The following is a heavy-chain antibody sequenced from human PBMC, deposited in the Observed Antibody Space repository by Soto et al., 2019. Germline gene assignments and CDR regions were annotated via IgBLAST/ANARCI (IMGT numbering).Heavy chain of an antibody. Sequence: PGESLKISCKISGYYFTDYWIGWVRQMPGKGLEWMGIIYPSDSDTRYRPSFQGQVTISADKAINTAYLQWSSLKASDTAMYYCERCTEPTGWVRIDYWGQGTLVTVSS. CDR3: ERCTEPTGWVRIDY. CDR2: IYPSDSDT. V-gene: IGHV5-51*01. D-gene: IGHD1-1*01. CDR1: GYYFTDYW. J-gene: IGHJ4*02.